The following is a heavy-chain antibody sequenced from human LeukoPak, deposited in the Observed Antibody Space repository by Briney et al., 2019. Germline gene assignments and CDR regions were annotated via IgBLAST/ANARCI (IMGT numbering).Heavy chain of an antibody. Sequence: ASVKVSCKVSGYTFTDYYMHWVQQAPGKGLEWMRLVDPEDGETIYAEKFQGRVTITADTSTDTAYMELSSLRSEDTAVYYCATPFGVLNEAKSGDWFDPWGQGTLLTVSS. V-gene: IGHV1-69-2*01. D-gene: IGHD3-3*01. J-gene: IGHJ5*02. CDR1: GYTFTDYY. CDR3: ATPFGVLNEAKSGDWFDP. CDR2: VDPEDGET.